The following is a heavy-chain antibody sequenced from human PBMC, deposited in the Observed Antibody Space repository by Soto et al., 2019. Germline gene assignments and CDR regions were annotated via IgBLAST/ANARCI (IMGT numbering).Heavy chain of an antibody. CDR3: ARDKRRIVVVVAATHDAFDI. CDR1: GYTFTSYG. Sequence: QVQLVQSGAEVKKPGASVKVSCKASGYTFTSYGISWVRQAPGQGLEWMGWISAYTGNTNNAQKHQGRVTMTTDTSTSTAYMELRSLRSDDTAVYYCARDKRRIVVVVAATHDAFDIWGQGTMVTVSS. J-gene: IGHJ3*02. CDR2: ISAYTGNT. V-gene: IGHV1-18*01. D-gene: IGHD2-15*01.